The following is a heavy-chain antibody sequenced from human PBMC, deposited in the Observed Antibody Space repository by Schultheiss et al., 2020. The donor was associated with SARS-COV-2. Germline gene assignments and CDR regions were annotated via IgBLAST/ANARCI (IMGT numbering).Heavy chain of an antibody. Sequence: GGSLRLSCVASGFTFSGYSMNWVRQAPGRGLEWVSVIYSGGSTNYADSVKGRFTISRDNSKNTLYLQMNSLRAEDTAVYYCARESRDGYNWSFGYWGQGTLVTVSS. CDR1: GFTFSGYS. CDR3: ARESRDGYNWSFGY. V-gene: IGHV3-66*01. D-gene: IGHD5-24*01. CDR2: IYSGGST. J-gene: IGHJ4*02.